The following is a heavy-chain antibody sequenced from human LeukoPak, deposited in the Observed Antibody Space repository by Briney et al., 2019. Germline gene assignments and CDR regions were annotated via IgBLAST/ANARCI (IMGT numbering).Heavy chain of an antibody. J-gene: IGHJ3*01. CDR1: GFTFSSYW. D-gene: IGHD3-22*01. CDR3: AREDSSGYSDAFDV. Sequence: RTGGSLRLSCAASGFTFSSYWMSWVRQAPGKGLEWVANIKQDGSEKYYVDSVKGRFTISRDNSKNTLYLQMNSLRAEDTAVYYCAREDSSGYSDAFDVWGQGTMVTVSS. V-gene: IGHV3-7*03. CDR2: IKQDGSEK.